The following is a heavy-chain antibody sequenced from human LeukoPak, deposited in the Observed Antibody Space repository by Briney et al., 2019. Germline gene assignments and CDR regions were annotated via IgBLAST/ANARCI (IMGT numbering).Heavy chain of an antibody. CDR2: IGADGGGI. Sequence: GGSLRLSCAASGFPFSSFVMNWVRQAPGKGLEWVSVIGADGGGIHYADSVKGRFTISRDNSKNTLYLHMSSLRAEDTAVYYCAKDLGITMIVVVINHAFDIWGQGTMVTVSS. CDR3: AKDLGITMIVVVINHAFDI. CDR1: GFPFSSFV. D-gene: IGHD3-22*01. V-gene: IGHV3-23*01. J-gene: IGHJ3*02.